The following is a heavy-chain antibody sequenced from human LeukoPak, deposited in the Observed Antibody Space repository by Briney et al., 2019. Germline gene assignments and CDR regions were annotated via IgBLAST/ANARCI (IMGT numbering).Heavy chain of an antibody. CDR2: ISGSGRSDI. D-gene: IGHD1-26*01. J-gene: IGHJ4*02. CDR1: GFTFNNYA. Sequence: GGSLRLSCAASGFTFNNYAMSWVRQAPGKGLEWVSAISGSGRSDIYYTDSVKGRFTISRDNSKNTLYLQMNSLRAEDTAVYYCAKDLRSSADSKMGAADYWGQGTLVTVSS. CDR3: AKDLRSSADSKMGAADY. V-gene: IGHV3-23*01.